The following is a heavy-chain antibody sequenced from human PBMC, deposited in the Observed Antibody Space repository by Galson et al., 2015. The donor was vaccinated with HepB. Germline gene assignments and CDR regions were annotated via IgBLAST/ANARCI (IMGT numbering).Heavy chain of an antibody. J-gene: IGHJ4*02. CDR3: ASLEGLMVYAIGDY. CDR1: GFTFSSYS. D-gene: IGHD2-8*01. Sequence: SLRLSCAASGFTFSSYSMNWVRQAPGKGLEWVSYISSSSSTIYYADSVKGRFTISRDNAKNSLYLQMNSLRAEDTAVYYCASLEGLMVYAIGDYWGQGTLVTVSS. V-gene: IGHV3-48*04. CDR2: ISSSSSTI.